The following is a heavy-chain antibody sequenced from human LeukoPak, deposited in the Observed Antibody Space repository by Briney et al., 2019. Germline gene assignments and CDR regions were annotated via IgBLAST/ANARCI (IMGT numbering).Heavy chain of an antibody. Sequence: PSETLSLTCTVSGGSISSYYWNWIRQPAGKGLEWIGRIYSSGSTNYNPSLKSRVSMSVDTSKNQFSLKLSSVTAADTAVYYCARHGTPLRYGSGNYYKGAPFDYWGQGTLVTVSS. J-gene: IGHJ4*02. CDR3: ARHGTPLRYGSGNYYKGAPFDY. CDR1: GGSISSYY. CDR2: IYSSGST. V-gene: IGHV4-4*07. D-gene: IGHD3-10*01.